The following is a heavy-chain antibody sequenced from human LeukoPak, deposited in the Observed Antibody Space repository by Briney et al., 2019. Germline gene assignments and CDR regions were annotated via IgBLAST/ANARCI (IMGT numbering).Heavy chain of an antibody. J-gene: IGHJ3*02. D-gene: IGHD1-26*01. V-gene: IGHV3-21*01. CDR3: ARDEKWELKSFDI. CDR1: GFTFSSYS. Sequence: GGSLRLSCAASGFTFSSYSMNWVRQAPGKGLEWVSSISSSSSYIYYADSVKGRFTISRDNAKNSLYLQMNSLRAEDTAVYYCARDEKWELKSFDIWGQGTMVTVSS. CDR2: ISSSSSYI.